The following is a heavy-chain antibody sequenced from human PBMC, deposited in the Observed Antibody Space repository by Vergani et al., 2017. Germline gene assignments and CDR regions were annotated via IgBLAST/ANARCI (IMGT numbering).Heavy chain of an antibody. J-gene: IGHJ4*02. Sequence: QVQLQESGPGLVKPSQTLSLTCTVSGASVSSGGYYWFWIRQHPGEGLEWIGYIYYLENTYYSPSLRSRLTISVDTSNNQFSLNLNSVTAADTAVYYCATNERGSSPIDYWGQGTLVTVSS. CDR3: ATNERGSSPIDY. D-gene: IGHD1-1*01. CDR1: GASVSSGGYY. V-gene: IGHV4-31*03. CDR2: IYYLENT.